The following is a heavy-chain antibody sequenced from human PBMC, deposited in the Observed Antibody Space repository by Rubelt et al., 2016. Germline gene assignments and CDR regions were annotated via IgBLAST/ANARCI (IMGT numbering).Heavy chain of an antibody. CDR3: AKAYYDNSGLYHDAFDL. Sequence: GKGLEWVTVISYDGSNKYYADSVKGRFTISRDNSKNTVYLQMNSLRAEDTAVYYCAKAYYDNSGLYHDAFDLWGQGTMVTVSS. D-gene: IGHD3-22*01. V-gene: IGHV3-33*05. J-gene: IGHJ3*01. CDR2: ISYDGSNK.